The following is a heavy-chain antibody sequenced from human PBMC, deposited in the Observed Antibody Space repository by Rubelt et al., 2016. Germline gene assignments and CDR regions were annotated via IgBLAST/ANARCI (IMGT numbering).Heavy chain of an antibody. D-gene: IGHD3-16*01. CDR2: INPSGGST. V-gene: IGHV1-46*01. CDR3: ARNEGGGLDY. Sequence: QVQLVQSGAEVKKPGASVNISCKASGYSFTKYMHWVRQAPGQGLEWMGFINPSGGSTSYAQKFQDRVIMTRDTSTSTVYMELSSLKAEDTAVFYCARNEGGGLDYWGQGTLVIVSS. J-gene: IGHJ4*02. CDR1: GYSFTKY.